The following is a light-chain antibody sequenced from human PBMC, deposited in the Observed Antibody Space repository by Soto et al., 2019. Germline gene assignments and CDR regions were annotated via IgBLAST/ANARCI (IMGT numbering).Light chain of an antibody. CDR1: SSNIGAGYG. J-gene: IGLJ3*02. CDR3: QSYDSSLTASV. CDR2: GNT. Sequence: QSVLTQPPSVSGAPGQTVTISCTGNSSNIGAGYGIHWYQQLPGIAPKLIIYGNTKRPSGVPARFSSSRSGPSASLAITGLQAEDEADYYCQSYDSSLTASVFGGGTKLTVL. V-gene: IGLV1-40*01.